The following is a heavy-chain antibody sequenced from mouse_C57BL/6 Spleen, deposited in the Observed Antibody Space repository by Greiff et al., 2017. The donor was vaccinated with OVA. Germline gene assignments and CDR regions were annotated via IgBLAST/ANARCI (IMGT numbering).Heavy chain of an antibody. V-gene: IGHV5-4*01. Sequence: DVHLVESGGGLVKPGGSLKLSCAASGFTFSSYAMSWVRQTPEKRLEWVATISDGGSYTYYPDNVKGRFTISRDNAKNNLYLQMSHLKSEDTAMYYCARDPFITTDWYFDVWGTGTTVTVSS. D-gene: IGHD1-1*01. J-gene: IGHJ1*03. CDR3: ARDPFITTDWYFDV. CDR2: ISDGGSYT. CDR1: GFTFSSYA.